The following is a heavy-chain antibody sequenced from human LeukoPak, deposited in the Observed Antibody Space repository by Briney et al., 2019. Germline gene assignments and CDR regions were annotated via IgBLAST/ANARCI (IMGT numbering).Heavy chain of an antibody. J-gene: IGHJ3*02. CDR1: GYTFTSYG. CDR3: ARGYAQRAFPHYDFWSGPYDAFDI. CDR2: ISAYNGNT. D-gene: IGHD3-3*01. V-gene: IGHV1-18*01. Sequence: ASVKVSCKASGYTFTSYGISWVRQAPGQGLEWVGWISAYNGNTNYAQKLQGRVTMTTDTSTSTAYMELRSLRSDDTAVYYCARGYAQRAFPHYDFWSGPYDAFDIWGQGTMVTVSS.